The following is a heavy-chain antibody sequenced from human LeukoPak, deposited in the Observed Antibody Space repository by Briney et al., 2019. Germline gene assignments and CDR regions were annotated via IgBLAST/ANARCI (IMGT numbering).Heavy chain of an antibody. V-gene: IGHV4-34*01. J-gene: IGHJ4*02. CDR3: ASLYSSSNY. Sequence: PSETLSLTCAVYGGSFSGYYWSWIRQPLGKGLEWIGEINHSGSTNYNPSLKSRVTISVDTSKNQFSLKLSSVTAADTAVYYCASLYSSSNYWGQGTLVTVSS. CDR2: INHSGST. CDR1: GGSFSGYY. D-gene: IGHD6-6*01.